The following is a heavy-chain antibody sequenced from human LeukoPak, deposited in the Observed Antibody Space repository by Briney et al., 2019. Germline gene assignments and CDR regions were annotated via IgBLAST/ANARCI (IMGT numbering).Heavy chain of an antibody. D-gene: IGHD3-3*01. V-gene: IGHV4-39*07. CDR3: ARGVLRFLEWLSNRGRTDNWFDP. CDR2: IYHSGST. CDR1: GGSISSSSYY. Sequence: SETLSLTCTVSGGSISSSSYYWGWIRQPPGKGLEWIGYIYHSGSTYYNPSLKSRVTISVDRSKNQFSLKLSSVTAADTAVYYCARGVLRFLEWLSNRGRTDNWFDPWGQGTLVTVSS. J-gene: IGHJ5*02.